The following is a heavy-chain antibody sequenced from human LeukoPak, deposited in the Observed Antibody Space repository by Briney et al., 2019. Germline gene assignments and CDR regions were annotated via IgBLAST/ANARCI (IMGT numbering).Heavy chain of an antibody. Sequence: ASVKVSCKASGYTFTSYGISWVRQAPGQGLEWMGWISAYNGNTNYAQKLQGRVTMTTDTSTSTAYMELRSMRSDDTAVYYCARGGQHRGGSDWFDFDYWGQGTLVTVSS. V-gene: IGHV1-18*01. J-gene: IGHJ4*02. D-gene: IGHD1-26*01. CDR1: GYTFTSYG. CDR2: ISAYNGNT. CDR3: ARGGQHRGGSDWFDFDY.